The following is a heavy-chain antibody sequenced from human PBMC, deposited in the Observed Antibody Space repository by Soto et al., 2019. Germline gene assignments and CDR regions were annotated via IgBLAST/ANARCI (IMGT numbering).Heavy chain of an antibody. D-gene: IGHD3-16*01. J-gene: IGHJ6*02. CDR1: GYNYNLHW. CDR3: ARHLRSYDFFQYYYGIDV. V-gene: IGHV5-51*01. Sequence: LKISCRGSGYNYNLHWISWVRQKPGRGLEWMGIIYPGDSDTRYNPSFQGQVTISVDKSINTAYLQWDSLEASDTATYYCARHLRSYDFFQYYYGIDVWGQGSTVTVSS. CDR2: IYPGDSDT.